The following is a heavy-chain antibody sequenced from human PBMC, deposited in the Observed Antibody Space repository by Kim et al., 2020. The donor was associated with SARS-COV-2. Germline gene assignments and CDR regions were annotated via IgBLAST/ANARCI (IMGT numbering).Heavy chain of an antibody. D-gene: IGHD6-13*01. Sequence: SVKVSCKASGGTFSSYAISWVRQAPGQGLEWMGRIIPILGIAKYAQKFQGRVTITADQSTSTAYMELSSLRSEDTAGYYCAREYSSSRGGFGDWGQGTL. CDR2: IIPILGIA. J-gene: IGHJ4*02. V-gene: IGHV1-69*04. CDR3: AREYSSSRGGFGD. CDR1: GGTFSSYA.